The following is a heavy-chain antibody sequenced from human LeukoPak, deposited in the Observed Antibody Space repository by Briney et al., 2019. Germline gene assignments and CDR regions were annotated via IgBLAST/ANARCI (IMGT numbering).Heavy chain of an antibody. D-gene: IGHD3-10*01. CDR1: GYTFTGYY. CDR3: ASPYYYGSGKGYGMDV. V-gene: IGHV1-2*02. Sequence: ASVTVSCKASGYTFTGYYMHWVRQAPGQGLEWMGWINPNSGGTNYAQNFQGRVTMTRDTSISTAYMELSRLKSDDTAVYYCASPYYYGSGKGYGMDVWGQGTTVTVSS. CDR2: INPNSGGT. J-gene: IGHJ6*02.